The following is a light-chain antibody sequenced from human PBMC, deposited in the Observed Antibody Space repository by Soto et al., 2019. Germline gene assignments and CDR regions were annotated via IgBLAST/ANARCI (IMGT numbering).Light chain of an antibody. CDR2: DVS. J-gene: IGLJ1*01. CDR1: TSDVGSYNY. Sequence: QSALTQPASVSGSPGQSIAISCTGTTSDVGSYNYVSWYQQHPGKAPKVIIYDVSNRHSGVSDRFSGSKSGNTASLTISGLQAEDEADYYCSSYTSSSTYVFWGGTKVTVL. CDR3: SSYTSSSTYV. V-gene: IGLV2-14*01.